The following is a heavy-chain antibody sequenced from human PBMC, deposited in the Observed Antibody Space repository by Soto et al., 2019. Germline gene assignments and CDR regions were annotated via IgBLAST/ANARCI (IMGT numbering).Heavy chain of an antibody. CDR3: ARDNYGGMLDF. CDR2: ISSSGSTI. Sequence: PGGSLRLSCEASGFTFSYYYMSWIRQAPGKGLEWVSYISSSGSTIYYADSGKGRFTISRDNAKNSLYLQMNSLRAEDKAVYYCARDNYGGMLDFWGPGTLVTVSS. CDR1: GFTFSYYY. D-gene: IGHD4-17*01. J-gene: IGHJ4*02. V-gene: IGHV3-11*01.